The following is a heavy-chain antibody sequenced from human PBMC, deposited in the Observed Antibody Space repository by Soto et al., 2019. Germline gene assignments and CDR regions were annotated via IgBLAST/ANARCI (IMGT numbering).Heavy chain of an antibody. CDR3: ARVTLKAGNWFDP. Sequence: ASVKVSCKASGYTFTDYFIHWVRQAPGQGFEWMGWINPNSRGTNYAQKFQGRVTMTRDTSNSTAYMELRGLTSDDTAVYYCARVTLKAGNWFDPWGQGTLVTVSS. V-gene: IGHV1-2*02. CDR1: GYTFTDYF. J-gene: IGHJ5*02. CDR2: INPNSRGT.